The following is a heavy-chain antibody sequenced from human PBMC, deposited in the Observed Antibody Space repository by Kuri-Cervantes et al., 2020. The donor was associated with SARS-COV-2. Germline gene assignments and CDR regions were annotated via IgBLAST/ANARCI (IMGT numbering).Heavy chain of an antibody. D-gene: IGHD6-13*01. CDR3: ARQYSSSWYGEGQFDY. V-gene: IGHV4-4*02. CDR2: IYHSGST. Sequence: SETLSLTCAVSGGSISSSNWWSWVRQPQGKGLEWIGEIYHSGSTNYNPSLKSQVTMSVDKSKNQFSLKLSSVTAADTAVYYCARQYSSSWYGEGQFDYWGQGTLVTVSS. CDR1: GGSISSSNW. J-gene: IGHJ4*02.